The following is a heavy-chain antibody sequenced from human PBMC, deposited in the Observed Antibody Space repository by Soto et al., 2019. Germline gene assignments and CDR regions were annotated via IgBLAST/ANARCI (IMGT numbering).Heavy chain of an antibody. CDR2: ISSSSSYI. D-gene: IGHD3-22*01. J-gene: IGHJ5*02. V-gene: IGHV3-21*01. CDR3: ARVTDGSGYSFDP. CDR1: GFTFSSYS. Sequence: WGSLRLSCAASGFTFSSYSMNWVRQGPVKGLEWVSSISSSSSYIYYSDSVRGRFTISTANTQNSLYLQMNSVRAAAAAVYYCARVTDGSGYSFDPWGQGTLVTVSS.